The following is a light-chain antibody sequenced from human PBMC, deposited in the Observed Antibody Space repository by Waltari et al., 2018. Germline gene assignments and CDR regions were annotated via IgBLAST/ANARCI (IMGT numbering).Light chain of an antibody. CDR3: SSYTSSNTWV. CDR2: DVS. Sequence: QSALTQPASVSGSPGQSITISCTGTSSDVGGYNYVSWYQQHPGKAPKLMIYDVSERPSGVSNHFSGSKSGNTASLTISGLQADDEADYYCSSYTSSNTWVFGGGTKLTVL. V-gene: IGLV2-14*01. J-gene: IGLJ3*02. CDR1: SSDVGGYNY.